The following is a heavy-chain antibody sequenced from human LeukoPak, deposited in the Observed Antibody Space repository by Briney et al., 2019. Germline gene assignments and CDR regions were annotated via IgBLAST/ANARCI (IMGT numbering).Heavy chain of an antibody. Sequence: SETLSLTCTVSGGSISSYYWSWIRQPPGKGLEWIGYIYTSGSTNYNPSLKSRVTISVDTSKNQFSLKLSSVTAADTAVYYCARQAPYSGHDPSRENWFDPWGQGTLVTVSS. D-gene: IGHD5-12*01. CDR2: IYTSGST. CDR3: ARQAPYSGHDPSRENWFDP. V-gene: IGHV4-4*09. CDR1: GGSISSYY. J-gene: IGHJ5*02.